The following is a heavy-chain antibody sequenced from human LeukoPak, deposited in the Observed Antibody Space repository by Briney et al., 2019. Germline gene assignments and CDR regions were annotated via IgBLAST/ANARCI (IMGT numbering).Heavy chain of an antibody. CDR2: ISYDGSNK. D-gene: IGHD2-2*01. Sequence: PGGSLRLSCAASGFTFSSYVMHWVRQAPGKGLEWVAVISYDGSNKYYADSVKGRFTLSRDNSKNTLYLQMNSLRAEDTAVYFCARANWAGIEAPAMDYWGQGTLVTVSS. CDR1: GFTFSSYV. J-gene: IGHJ4*02. V-gene: IGHV3-30-3*01. CDR3: ARANWAGIEAPAMDY.